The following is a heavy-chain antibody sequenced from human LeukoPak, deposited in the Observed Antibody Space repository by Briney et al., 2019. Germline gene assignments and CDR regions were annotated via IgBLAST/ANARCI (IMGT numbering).Heavy chain of an antibody. CDR3: ARGSYYYGSGSHFDY. CDR1: GGSFSGYY. Sequence: PSETLSLTCAVYGGSFSGYYWSWIRQPPGKGLEWIGEINHSGSTNYNPSLKSRVTISVDTSKNQFSLKLSSVTAAEPAVYYCARGSYYYGSGSHFDYWGQGTLVTVSS. J-gene: IGHJ4*02. D-gene: IGHD3-10*01. V-gene: IGHV4-34*01. CDR2: INHSGST.